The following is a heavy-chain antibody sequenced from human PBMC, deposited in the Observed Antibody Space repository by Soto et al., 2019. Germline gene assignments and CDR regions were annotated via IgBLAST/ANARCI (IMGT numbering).Heavy chain of an antibody. D-gene: IGHD1-26*01. CDR3: AGLGHRGGYYYCMDV. CDR1: GGSISSSNW. CDR2: IYHSGNT. Sequence: QVQLQESGPGLVKPSGTLSLTCAVSGGSISSSNWWSWVRQPPGKGLEWIGEIYHSGNTNYNPSLPSRVTISVDKSKKRFSLQLSSVTAAATAVYDCAGLGHRGGYYYCMDVWGQGPTVTVSS. J-gene: IGHJ6*02. V-gene: IGHV4-4*02.